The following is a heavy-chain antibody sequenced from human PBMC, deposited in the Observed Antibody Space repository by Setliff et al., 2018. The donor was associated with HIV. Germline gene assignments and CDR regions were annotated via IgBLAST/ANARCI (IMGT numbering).Heavy chain of an antibody. J-gene: IGHJ3*02. CDR1: GGSIGSGSHY. CDR3: ARGRYSSGWYKDAFDI. D-gene: IGHD6-19*01. Sequence: SETLSLTCTVSGGSIGSGSHYWSWIRQPAGKGLEWIGHIYTTGSTNYNPSLKSRVTISADTSNNQFSLRLTSMTAADTAVYYCARGRYSSGWYKDAFDIWGQGTMVTVSS. V-gene: IGHV4-61*09. CDR2: IYTTGST.